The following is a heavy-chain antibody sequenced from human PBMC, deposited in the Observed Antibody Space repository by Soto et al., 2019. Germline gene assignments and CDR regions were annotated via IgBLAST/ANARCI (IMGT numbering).Heavy chain of an antibody. CDR3: GRASRYIGSGYSDAFDI. CDR1: GFTVSSNY. V-gene: IGHV3-66*01. Sequence: GGSLRLSCAASGFTVSSNYMSWVRQAPGKGLEWVSVIYSGGSTYYADSVKGRFTISRDNSKNTLYLQMNSLRAEDTAVYYCGRASRYIGSGYSDAFDIWGQGTMVTVS. D-gene: IGHD5-12*01. CDR2: IYSGGST. J-gene: IGHJ3*02.